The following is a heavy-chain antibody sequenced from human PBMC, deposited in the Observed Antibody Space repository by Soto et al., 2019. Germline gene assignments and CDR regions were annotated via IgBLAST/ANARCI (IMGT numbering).Heavy chain of an antibody. Sequence: QVQLQESGPGLVKPSETLSLTCTVSGVSISSYYWSWIRQPPGKGLEWIGYIYSGGSTNYNPSLKSRVTISVDTSKSLFSLTLSSVTAADTAVDYCARHNAAGWFAPWGQGTLVTVSS. V-gene: IGHV4-59*08. D-gene: IGHD6-13*01. CDR1: GVSISSYY. CDR3: ARHNAAGWFAP. J-gene: IGHJ5*02. CDR2: IYSGGST.